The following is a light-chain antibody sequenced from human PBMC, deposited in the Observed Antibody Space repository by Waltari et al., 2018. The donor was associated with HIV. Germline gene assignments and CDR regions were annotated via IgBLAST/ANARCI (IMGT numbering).Light chain of an antibody. CDR1: SSAFGGYND. CDR3: CSYAGNYTLV. J-gene: IGLJ2*01. Sequence: QSALTQPRSLSRSPAQSVTVSCTRTSSAFGGYNDFPWYQQHPGKAPKLMIYEVNKRPSGVPDRFSGSKSGNTASLTISGLQAEDEADYYCCSYAGNYTLVFGGGTKLTVL. CDR2: EVN. V-gene: IGLV2-11*01.